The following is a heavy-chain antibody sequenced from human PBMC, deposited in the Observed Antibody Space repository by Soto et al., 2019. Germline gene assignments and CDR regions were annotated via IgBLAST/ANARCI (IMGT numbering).Heavy chain of an antibody. CDR2: INPSGTTT. D-gene: IGHD2-2*01. CDR1: GYTFTSYY. Sequence: QVQLLQSGAEVKKPGASVKVSCKASGYTFTSYYMHWVRQAPGQGLEWMGIINPSGTTTDYAQKFQSRVTMARDTSTRTYYMELSSLRSEDAAVYYCARPHTASHYYYGMDVWGQGTTVTVSS. CDR3: ARPHTASHYYYGMDV. V-gene: IGHV1-46*01. J-gene: IGHJ6*02.